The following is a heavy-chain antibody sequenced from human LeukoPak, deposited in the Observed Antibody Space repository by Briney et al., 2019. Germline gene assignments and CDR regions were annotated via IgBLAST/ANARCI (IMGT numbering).Heavy chain of an antibody. CDR1: GGSISSYY. V-gene: IGHV4-59*08. J-gene: IGHJ4*02. D-gene: IGHD4-17*01. CDR3: ARTLYGDSKYYFDY. Sequence: SETLSLTCTVSGGSISSYYWSWIRQPPGKGLEWIGYIYYSGSTNYNPSLKSRVTISVDTSKNQFSLKLSSVTAADTAVYYCARTLYGDSKYYFDYWGQGTLVTVSS. CDR2: IYYSGST.